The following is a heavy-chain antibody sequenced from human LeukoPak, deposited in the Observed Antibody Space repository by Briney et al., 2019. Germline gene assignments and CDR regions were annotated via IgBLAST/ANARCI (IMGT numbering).Heavy chain of an antibody. CDR2: IGTAGDT. J-gene: IGHJ4*02. V-gene: IGHV3-13*01. D-gene: IGHD3-10*01. CDR1: GFTFSNYD. Sequence: KTGGSLRLSCAAPGFTFSNYDMHWVRQATGKGLEWVSAIGTAGDTYYSGSVKGRFTISRENAKNSLYLQMNSLKAGDTAVYYCARGGWFGELLRPFDYWGQGSLVTVSS. CDR3: ARGGWFGELLRPFDY.